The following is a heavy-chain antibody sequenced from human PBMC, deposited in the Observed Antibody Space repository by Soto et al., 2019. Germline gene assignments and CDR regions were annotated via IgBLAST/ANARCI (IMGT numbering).Heavy chain of an antibody. J-gene: IGHJ4*02. CDR1: GFTFSDHY. CDR2: IRNKAKSYTT. Sequence: VQLVESGGGLVQPGGSLRLSCAASGFTFSDHYMDWVRQAPGKGLEWVGRIRNKAKSYTTEYAASVKGRFTVSRDDSKSLVYLQMNSLKTEDTAVYFCTRESYGAPDFWGQGTLVTVSS. V-gene: IGHV3-72*01. CDR3: TRESYGAPDF. D-gene: IGHD3-10*01.